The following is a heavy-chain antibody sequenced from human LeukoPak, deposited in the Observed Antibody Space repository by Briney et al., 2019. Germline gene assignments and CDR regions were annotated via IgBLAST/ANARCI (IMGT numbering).Heavy chain of an antibody. Sequence: GASVKVSCKASGGTFSSYAISWVRQATGQGLEWMGWMNPNSGNTGYAQKFQGRVTMTRNTSISTAYMELSSLRSEDTAVYYCARGLSSYDFWSGYFYYYYYGMDVWGQGTTVTVSS. V-gene: IGHV1-8*02. CDR2: MNPNSGNT. CDR3: ARGLSSYDFWSGYFYYYYYGMDV. D-gene: IGHD3-3*01. J-gene: IGHJ6*02. CDR1: GGTFSSYA.